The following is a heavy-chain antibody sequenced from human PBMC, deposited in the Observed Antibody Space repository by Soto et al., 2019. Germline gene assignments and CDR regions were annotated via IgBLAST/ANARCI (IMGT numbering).Heavy chain of an antibody. V-gene: IGHV1-3*01. CDR2: INAGNGNT. CDR3: ARGGGIVVVTAPYDH. CDR1: GKANTSYP. Sequence: APVTVSGKAAGKANTSYPMHLGRHAPRQRLEWMGWINAGNGNTKYSQKFQGRVTMTSDTSTSTVHMELGSLTSEDTAVYYCARGGGIVVVTAPYDHWGQRTLVTVSS. D-gene: IGHD2-21*02. J-gene: IGHJ4*02.